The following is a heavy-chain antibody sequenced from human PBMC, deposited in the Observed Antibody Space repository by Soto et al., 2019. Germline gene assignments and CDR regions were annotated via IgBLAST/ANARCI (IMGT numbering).Heavy chain of an antibody. Sequence: EVQLVESGGGLVQPGGSLRLSCADSGFTFSSYWMHWVRQAPGKGLVWVSRINSDGSSTNYADSVKGRFTISRDNAKNKLYLQMNSLRVEDTAVYYCARKYNYESSGYYYWGQGTLVTVSS. D-gene: IGHD3-22*01. J-gene: IGHJ4*02. CDR2: INSDGSST. CDR3: ARKYNYESSGYYY. V-gene: IGHV3-74*01. CDR1: GFTFSSYW.